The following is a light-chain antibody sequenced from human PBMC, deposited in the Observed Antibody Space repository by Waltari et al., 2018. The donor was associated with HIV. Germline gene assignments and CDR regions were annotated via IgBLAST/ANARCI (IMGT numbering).Light chain of an antibody. J-gene: IGLJ2*01. CDR2: RNN. CDR3: AAWDDSLL. CDR1: SSIIGSKY. Sequence: QSVLTQPPSASGTPGQRVTISCSGSSSIIGSKYVYWYQQLPGTAPKLLIYRNNQRPSGVPDRCSGSKSGTSASLAISGLRSEDEADYYCAAWDDSLLFGGGTKLTVL. V-gene: IGLV1-47*01.